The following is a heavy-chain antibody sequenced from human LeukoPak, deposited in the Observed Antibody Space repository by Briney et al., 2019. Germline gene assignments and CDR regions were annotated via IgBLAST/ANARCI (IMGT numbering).Heavy chain of an antibody. CDR3: AKDMYSSGWYYFDY. D-gene: IGHD6-19*01. V-gene: IGHV3-9*01. CDR2: ISWNSGSI. CDR1: GFTFDDYA. Sequence: GGSLRLSCAASGFTFDDYAMHWVRQAPGKGLDWVSGISWNSGSIGYADSVKGRFTISRDNAKNSLYLQMNSLRAEDTALYHCAKDMYSSGWYYFDYWGQGTLVTVSS. J-gene: IGHJ4*02.